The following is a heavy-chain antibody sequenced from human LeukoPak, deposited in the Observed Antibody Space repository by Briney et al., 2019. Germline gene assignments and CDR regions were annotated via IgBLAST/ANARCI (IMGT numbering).Heavy chain of an antibody. J-gene: IGHJ5*02. CDR2: INTGNGNT. CDR1: GYTFTSYT. CDR3: ARGAKFRSYGSGTYYTSLPFDP. V-gene: IGHV1-3*03. Sequence: ASVKVSCKASGYTFTSYTMHWVRQAPGQRLEWMGWINTGNGNTKYSQEFQGRVTITRDTSASTAYMELSSLRSEDMAVYYGARGAKFRSYGSGTYYTSLPFDPWGQGTLVTVSS. D-gene: IGHD3-10*01.